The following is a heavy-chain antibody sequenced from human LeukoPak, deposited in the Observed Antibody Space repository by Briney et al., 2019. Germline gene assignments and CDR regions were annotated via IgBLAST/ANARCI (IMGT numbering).Heavy chain of an antibody. Sequence: SETLSLTCTVSGYSFSSGYYWGWIRQPPGKGLEWIGSIYHSGSTYYNPPLKSRVTISVDTPKNQFSLRLSSVTAADTAVYYCARDLAVAANVDYWGQGTLVTVSS. CDR3: ARDLAVAANVDY. D-gene: IGHD6-19*01. J-gene: IGHJ4*02. CDR2: IYHSGST. CDR1: GYSFSSGYY. V-gene: IGHV4-38-2*02.